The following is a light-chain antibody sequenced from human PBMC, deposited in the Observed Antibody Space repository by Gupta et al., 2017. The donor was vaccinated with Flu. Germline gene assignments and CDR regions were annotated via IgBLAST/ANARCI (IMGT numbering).Light chain of an antibody. Sequence: EFVLTQSPATLSLSPGDRATLSCRASQSVSSFLAWYQQKPGQAPRLLIYDVSKRATGIPARFSGSGSGTDFTLTISSLEPEDFAVYFCQQRSDWLTFGGGTKVEIK. V-gene: IGKV3-11*01. J-gene: IGKJ4*01. CDR3: QQRSDWLT. CDR1: QSVSSF. CDR2: DVS.